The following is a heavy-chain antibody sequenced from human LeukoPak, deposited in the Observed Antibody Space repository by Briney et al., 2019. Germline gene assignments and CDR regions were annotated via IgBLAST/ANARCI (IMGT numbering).Heavy chain of an antibody. V-gene: IGHV1-3*01. D-gene: IGHD3-9*01. CDR1: GYTFTAYT. CDR2: INAGNGNT. CDR3: AREPDLLTCSFDY. J-gene: IGHJ4*02. Sequence: ASVKVSCKASGYTFTAYTMHWVRQAPGQRLEWMGWINAGNGNTKYSQKFQGRVTITRDTSAKTAYMELSSLTSEDTGVYYCAREPDLLTCSFDYWGQGTPVTVSA.